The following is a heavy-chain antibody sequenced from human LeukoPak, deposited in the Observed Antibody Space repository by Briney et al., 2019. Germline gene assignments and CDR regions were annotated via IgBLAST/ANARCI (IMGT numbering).Heavy chain of an antibody. CDR1: GGSISSSSYY. J-gene: IGHJ3*02. CDR2: IYYSGST. CDR3: ARPHTYDSSPDAFDI. D-gene: IGHD3-3*01. V-gene: IGHV4-39*01. Sequence: SETLSLTCTVSGGSISSSSYYWGWIRQPPGKGLEWIGSIYYSGSTYYNPSLKSRVTISVDTSKNQFSLKLSSVTAADTAVYYCARPHTYDSSPDAFDIWGQGTMVTVSS.